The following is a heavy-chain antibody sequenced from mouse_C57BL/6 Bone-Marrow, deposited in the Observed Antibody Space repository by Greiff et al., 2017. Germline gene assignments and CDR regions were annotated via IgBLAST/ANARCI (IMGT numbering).Heavy chain of an antibody. J-gene: IGHJ1*03. D-gene: IGHD2-4*01. CDR1: GFTFSDFY. V-gene: IGHV7-1*01. CDR3: ARNSYDYDRDWYFDV. CDR2: RRNKATDYTT. Sequence: EVKLMESGGGLVQSGRSLRLSCATSGFTFSDFYMEWVRQAPGKGLEWIAARRNKATDYTTEYSASVKGRFIVSRDTSQSILYLQMNALRAEDTAIYYCARNSYDYDRDWYFDVWGTGTTVTVSS.